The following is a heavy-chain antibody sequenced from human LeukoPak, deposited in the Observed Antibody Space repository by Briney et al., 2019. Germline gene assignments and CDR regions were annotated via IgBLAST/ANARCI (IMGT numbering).Heavy chain of an antibody. CDR1: GCTFTNYY. CDR3: ARVPEAGYNPDY. Sequence: ASVKVSCKAFGCTFTNYYMHWVRHAPGQGLEWVGIIHPNGDTTSYAQKFQGRVTMTSDTSTSTVYMELSSLRSEDTAVYYCARVPEAGYNPDYWGQGTLVTVSA. V-gene: IGHV1-46*01. CDR2: IHPNGDTT. J-gene: IGHJ4*02. D-gene: IGHD5-24*01.